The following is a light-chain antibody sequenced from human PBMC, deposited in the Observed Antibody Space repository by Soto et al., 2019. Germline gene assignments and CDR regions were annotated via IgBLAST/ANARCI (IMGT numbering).Light chain of an antibody. CDR3: QQYNNWPPMYT. Sequence: EIVMTQSPATLSVSPGERATLSCRASQTVRSDLVWYQHKPGQAPRLLIYGASTRATGIPARFSGSGSGTEFTLTISSLQSEDFAVYYCQQYNNWPPMYTFGQGTKLEIK. J-gene: IGKJ2*01. CDR1: QTVRSD. V-gene: IGKV3-15*01. CDR2: GAS.